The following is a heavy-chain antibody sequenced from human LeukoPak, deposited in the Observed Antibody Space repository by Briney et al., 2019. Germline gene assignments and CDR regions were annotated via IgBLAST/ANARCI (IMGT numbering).Heavy chain of an antibody. D-gene: IGHD3-10*01. CDR3: AKRGIVIRAVIIIGFHKEAYYFDY. V-gene: IGHV3-23*01. CDR2: ISERGGST. J-gene: IGHJ4*02. CDR1: GITLSNYG. Sequence: GGSLRLSCVVSGITLSNYGMSWVRQAPGKGLEWVSGISERGGSTNYADSVKGRFIISRDTYKNTVYLQMKSLRVEETAVYFCAKRGIVIRAVIIIGFHKEAYYFDYWGQGILVTVSS.